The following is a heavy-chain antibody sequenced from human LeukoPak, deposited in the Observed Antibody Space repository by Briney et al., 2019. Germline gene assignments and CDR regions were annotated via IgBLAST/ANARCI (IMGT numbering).Heavy chain of an antibody. CDR2: IYHSGRT. D-gene: IGHD5-18*01. CDR1: GYSISSGYY. J-gene: IGHJ6*03. Sequence: PSETLSLTCTVSGYSISSGYYWGWIRQPPGKGLEWIGSIYHSGRTFYNPSLKSRVTISVDTSKNQFSLKLSSVTAAGTAVYYCARDRPRLRGYSYGYYYYMDVWGKGTTVTVSS. V-gene: IGHV4-38-2*02. CDR3: ARDRPRLRGYSYGYYYYMDV.